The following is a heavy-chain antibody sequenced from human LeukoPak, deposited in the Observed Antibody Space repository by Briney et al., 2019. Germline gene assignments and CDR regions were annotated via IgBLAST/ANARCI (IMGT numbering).Heavy chain of an antibody. Sequence: SETLSLTCTVSGGSVSSGSYYWSWIRQPPGKGLEWIGYIYYSGSTNYNPSLKSRVTISVDTSKNQFSLKLSSVTTADTAVYYCARGSIALYYFDYWGQGTLVTVSS. CDR1: GGSVSSGSYY. V-gene: IGHV4-61*01. D-gene: IGHD6-6*01. J-gene: IGHJ4*02. CDR2: IYYSGST. CDR3: ARGSIALYYFDY.